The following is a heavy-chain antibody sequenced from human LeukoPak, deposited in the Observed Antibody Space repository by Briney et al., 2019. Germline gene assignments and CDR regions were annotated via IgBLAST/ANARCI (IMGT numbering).Heavy chain of an antibody. J-gene: IGHJ4*02. CDR2: IYYSGST. V-gene: IGHV4-59*08. D-gene: IGHD5-18*01. CDR1: GGSISSYY. Sequence: KSSETLSLTCTVSGGSISSYYWSWIRQPPGKGLEWIGYIYYSGSTNYNPSLKSRVTISVDTSKNQFSLKLSSVTAADTAVYYCAREGYSYGYGSFDYWGQGTLVTVSS. CDR3: AREGYSYGYGSFDY.